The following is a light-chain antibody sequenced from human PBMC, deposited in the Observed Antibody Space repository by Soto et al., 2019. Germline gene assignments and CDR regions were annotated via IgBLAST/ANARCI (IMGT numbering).Light chain of an antibody. J-gene: IGLJ1*01. Sequence: QSVLTQPASVSGSPGQSITISCTGTSSDVGGYNYVSRYQQHPGKAPKLMIYEVSNRPSGVSTRFSGSKSGNTASLTISGLQAEDEADYYCSSYTSSSAYVFGTGTKV. CDR2: EVS. CDR1: SSDVGGYNY. CDR3: SSYTSSSAYV. V-gene: IGLV2-14*01.